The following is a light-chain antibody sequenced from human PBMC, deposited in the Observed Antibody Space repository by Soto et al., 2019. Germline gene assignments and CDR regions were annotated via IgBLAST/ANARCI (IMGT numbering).Light chain of an antibody. CDR3: KQYNRYSDT. V-gene: IGKV1-5*03. J-gene: IGKJ2*01. CDR2: KAS. CDR1: QSISSW. Sequence: DIQMTQSPSTLSASVGDRVTITCRASQSISSWLAWYQQKPGKAPKLLIYKASSLESGLPSRFSGSGSGTEVNLSVSSLQPDDFATYYCKQYNRYSDTFGQGTKLEIK.